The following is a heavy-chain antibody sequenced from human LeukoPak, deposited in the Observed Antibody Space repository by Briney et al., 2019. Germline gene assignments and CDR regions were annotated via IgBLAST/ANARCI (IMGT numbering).Heavy chain of an antibody. CDR1: GYRFTSYW. D-gene: IGHD3-22*01. CDR3: ASGLYDSSAFDI. V-gene: IGHV5-51*01. Sequence: GESLKIPCKGSGYRFTSYWIGWVRQMPGKGLEWMGIIYPGDSDLRYSPSFQGHVSISADKSISTADLQWSSLKASYTGMYYCASGLYDSSAFDIWGQGTMVTVSS. CDR2: IYPGDSDL. J-gene: IGHJ3*02.